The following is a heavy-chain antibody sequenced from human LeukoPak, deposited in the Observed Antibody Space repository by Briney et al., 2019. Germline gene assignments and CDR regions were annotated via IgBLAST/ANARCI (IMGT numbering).Heavy chain of an antibody. CDR1: GGSISSYY. D-gene: IGHD6-13*01. CDR3: ARDSRKEQLVPYYYYYYYMDV. J-gene: IGHJ6*03. CDR2: IYTSGST. Sequence: SETLSLTCTVSGGSISSYYWSWIRQPAGKGLEWIGRIYTSGSTNYNPSLKSRVTMSVDTSKNQFSLKLSSVTAADTAVYYCARDSRKEQLVPYYYYYYYMDVWGKGTTVTVSS. V-gene: IGHV4-4*07.